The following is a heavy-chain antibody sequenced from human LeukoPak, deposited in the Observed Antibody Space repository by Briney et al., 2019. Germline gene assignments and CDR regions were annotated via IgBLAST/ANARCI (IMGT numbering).Heavy chain of an antibody. Sequence: SESLSLTCAVYGGSFSGYYWSWIRQPPGKGLEWIGEINHSGSTNYNPSLKSRVTISVDTSKNHFSLKLSSVTAADTAVYYCARVRGPYSSGWGPRGYFDYWGRETLVTVSS. CDR2: INHSGST. V-gene: IGHV4-34*01. CDR3: ARVRGPYSSGWGPRGYFDY. J-gene: IGHJ4*02. D-gene: IGHD6-19*01. CDR1: GGSFSGYY.